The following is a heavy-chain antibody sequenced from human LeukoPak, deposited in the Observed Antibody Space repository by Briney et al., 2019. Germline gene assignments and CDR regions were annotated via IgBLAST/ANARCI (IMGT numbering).Heavy chain of an antibody. CDR2: IAPSDSYT. J-gene: IGHJ4*02. D-gene: IGHD2-15*01. V-gene: IGHV5-10-1*01. CDR1: GYSFTSHW. CDR3: ARHRDCSSGACYPDY. Sequence: PGESRKISCKGSGYSFTSHWISWVRQMPGKGLEWMGRIAPSDSYTNYRPSFKGHVTISADKSISNAYLQWSSLKASDTAMYYCARHRDCSSGACYPDYWGQGTLGSVSS.